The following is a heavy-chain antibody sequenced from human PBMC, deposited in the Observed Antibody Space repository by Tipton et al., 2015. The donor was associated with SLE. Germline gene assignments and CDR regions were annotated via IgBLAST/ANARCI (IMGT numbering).Heavy chain of an antibody. CDR2: ISSSSSYT. V-gene: IGHV3-11*06. Sequence: SLRLSCAASGFTFSSYWMSWVRQAPGKGLEWVSYISSSSSYTNYADSVKGRFTISRDNAKNSLYLQMNSLRAEDTAVYYCARVRGYSGSREGDYWGQGTLVTVSS. CDR1: GFTFSSYW. J-gene: IGHJ4*02. D-gene: IGHD5-12*01. CDR3: ARVRGYSGSREGDY.